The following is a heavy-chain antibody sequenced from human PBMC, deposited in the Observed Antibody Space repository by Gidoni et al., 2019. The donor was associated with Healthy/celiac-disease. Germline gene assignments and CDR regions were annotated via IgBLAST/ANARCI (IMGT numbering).Heavy chain of an antibody. CDR3: ASLGLSPAFDY. CDR1: GFTFRSYA. V-gene: IGHV3-30*04. J-gene: IGHJ4*02. D-gene: IGHD3-16*01. Sequence: QVQLVESGGGVVQPGRSLRLSCAASGFTFRSYAMHWVRQAPGKGLEWGAVISYDGSNKYYADSVKGRFTISRDNSKNTLYLQMNSLRAEDTAVYYCASLGLSPAFDYWGQGTLVTVSS. CDR2: ISYDGSNK.